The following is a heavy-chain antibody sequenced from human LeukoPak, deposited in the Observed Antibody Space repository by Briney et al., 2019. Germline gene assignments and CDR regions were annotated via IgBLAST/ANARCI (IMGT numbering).Heavy chain of an antibody. CDR1: GFTFSGFA. J-gene: IGHJ4*02. D-gene: IGHD3-16*01. CDR3: AKDYAVGSIDY. Sequence: GGSLRLSCAASGFTFSGFAMSWIRQAPGKGLEGVSSISDRCESTFYADSVRGRFTISRDNSKNTVSLQMESLRAEDTALYYCAKDYAVGSIDYWGQGTLVTVSS. CDR2: ISDRCEST. V-gene: IGHV3-23*01.